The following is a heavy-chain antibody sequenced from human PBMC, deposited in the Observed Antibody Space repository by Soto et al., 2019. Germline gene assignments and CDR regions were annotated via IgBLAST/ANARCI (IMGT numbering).Heavy chain of an antibody. V-gene: IGHV4-39*01. D-gene: IGHD5-18*01. CDR3: ARHGYSYGFGGDFDY. Sequence: SETLSLTCTVSGGSISSTSYYWVWIRQPPGKGLEWIGTIYYDGDTYYNPSLKSRVTISVDTSKNQFSLKLRFVTAADTAVYYCARHGYSYGFGGDFDYWGQGNLVTVSS. J-gene: IGHJ4*02. CDR1: GGSISSTSYY. CDR2: IYYDGDT.